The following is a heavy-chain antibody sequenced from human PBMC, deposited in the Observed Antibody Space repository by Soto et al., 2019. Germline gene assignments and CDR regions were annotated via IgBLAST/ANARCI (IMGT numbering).Heavy chain of an antibody. J-gene: IGHJ6*02. Sequence: QVQLVQSGAEVKKPGASVKVSCEASGYTFTGYYMHWVRQAPGQGLEWMGWINPNSGGTNYAQKFQGWVTMTRDTSISTAYMELSRLRSDDSAVYYCARDYYGSGSYDYYYYGMDVWGQGTTVTVSS. V-gene: IGHV1-2*04. D-gene: IGHD3-10*01. CDR3: ARDYYGSGSYDYYYYGMDV. CDR2: INPNSGGT. CDR1: GYTFTGYY.